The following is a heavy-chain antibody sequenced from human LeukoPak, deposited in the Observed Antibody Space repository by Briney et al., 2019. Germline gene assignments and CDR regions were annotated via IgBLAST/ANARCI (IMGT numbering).Heavy chain of an antibody. CDR3: AKDRGYCRGGSCYNFDY. J-gene: IGHJ4*02. Sequence: GGSLRLSCAASGFTFSSYAMSWVRQAPGKGLEWVSAITNSGGSTFHADSVEGRFTISRDNSKTTLFLQMNSLRAEDTAVYFCAKDRGYCRGGSCYNFDYWGQGTLVTVSS. V-gene: IGHV3-23*01. CDR1: GFTFSSYA. D-gene: IGHD2-15*01. CDR2: ITNSGGST.